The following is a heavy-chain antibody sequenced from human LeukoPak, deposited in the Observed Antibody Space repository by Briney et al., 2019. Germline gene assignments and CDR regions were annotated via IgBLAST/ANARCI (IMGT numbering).Heavy chain of an antibody. D-gene: IGHD2-21*02. CDR1: GFTFSSYE. J-gene: IGHJ4*02. CDR2: ISSSGSTI. CDR3: ARGRLYCGGDCYFDY. V-gene: IGHV3-48*03. Sequence: PGGCLRLSCAASGFTFSSYEMNWVRQAPGKGLEWVSYISSSGSTIYYADSVKGRFTISRDNAKNSLYPQMNSLRAEDTAVYYCARGRLYCGGDCYFDYWGQGTLVTVSS.